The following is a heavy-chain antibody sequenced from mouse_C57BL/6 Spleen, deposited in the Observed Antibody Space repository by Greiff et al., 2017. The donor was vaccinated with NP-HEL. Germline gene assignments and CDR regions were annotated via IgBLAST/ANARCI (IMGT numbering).Heavy chain of an antibody. V-gene: IGHV1-64*01. Sequence: QVQLQQPGAELVKPGASVKLSCKASGYTFTSHWMHWVKQRPGQGLEWIGMIHPNSGSTNYNEKFKSKATLTVDKSSSTAYMQLSSLTSEDSAVYYCARRSDPWYFDVWGTGTTVTVSS. CDR2: IHPNSGST. J-gene: IGHJ1*03. CDR3: ARRSDPWYFDV. CDR1: GYTFTSHW.